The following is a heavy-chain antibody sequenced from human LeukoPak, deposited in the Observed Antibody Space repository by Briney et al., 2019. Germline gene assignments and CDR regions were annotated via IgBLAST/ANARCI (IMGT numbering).Heavy chain of an antibody. D-gene: IGHD3-10*01. CDR2: IRAYNGNT. V-gene: IGHV1-18*01. CDR3: ARVVGSGSYYYYYYMDV. Sequence: GASVKPSCKASGYTFTSHGISWVRPAPGQGPEWMRWIRAYNGNTNYAEKLQGRVTMTTDTSTSTAYMELRSLRSDDTAVYYCARVVGSGSYYYYYYMDVWGKGTTVTVSS. CDR1: GYTFTSHG. J-gene: IGHJ6*03.